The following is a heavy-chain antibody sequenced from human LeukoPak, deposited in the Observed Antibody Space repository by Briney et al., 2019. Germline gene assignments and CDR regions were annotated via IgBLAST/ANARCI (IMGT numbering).Heavy chain of an antibody. CDR2: INHSGST. Sequence: KPSETLSLTCTVSGGSISSSSYYWSWIRQPPGKGLEWIGEINHSGSTNYNPSLKSRVTISVDTSKNQFSPKLSSVTAADTAVYYCAEAPKYCSGGSCYSFYFDYWGQGTLVTVSS. CDR1: GGSISSSSYY. J-gene: IGHJ4*02. CDR3: AEAPKYCSGGSCYSFYFDY. D-gene: IGHD2-15*01. V-gene: IGHV4-39*07.